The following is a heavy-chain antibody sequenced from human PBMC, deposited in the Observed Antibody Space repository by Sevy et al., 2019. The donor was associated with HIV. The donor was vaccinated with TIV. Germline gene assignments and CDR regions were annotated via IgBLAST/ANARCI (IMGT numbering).Heavy chain of an antibody. J-gene: IGHJ4*02. D-gene: IGHD3-22*01. CDR3: AKGNSGSFDY. CDR2: IKQDESEK. Sequence: GGSLRLSCAASGFSCSNYWMHWVRQAPGKGLEWVANIKQDESEKYYVASVKGRFTISRDNAKTSVYLEMNSLRPEDTAIYYCAKGNSGSFDYWGQGTLVTVSS. V-gene: IGHV3-7*01. CDR1: GFSCSNYW.